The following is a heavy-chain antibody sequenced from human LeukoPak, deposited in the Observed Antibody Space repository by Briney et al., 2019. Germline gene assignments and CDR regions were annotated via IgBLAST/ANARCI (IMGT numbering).Heavy chain of an antibody. CDR3: ARGREMATINYYYYYMDV. J-gene: IGHJ6*03. V-gene: IGHV3-53*01. CDR2: IYSDGTT. Sequence: GGSLRLSCAASGFTVSTNYMNWVRQAPGKGLEWVSVIYSDGTTYYADSLKGRFTLSRDNAKNSLYLQMNSLRAEDTAVYYCARGREMATINYYYYYMDVWGKGTTVTISS. CDR1: GFTVSTNY. D-gene: IGHD5-24*01.